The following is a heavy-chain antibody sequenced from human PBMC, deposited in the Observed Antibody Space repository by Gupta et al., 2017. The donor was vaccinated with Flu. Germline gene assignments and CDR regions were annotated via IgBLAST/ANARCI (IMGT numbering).Heavy chain of an antibody. CDR2: ISYDGSNK. Sequence: QVQLVESGGGVVQPGRSLRLSCAASGFTFSSYGMHWVRQAPGKGLEWVAVISYDGSNKYYADSVKGRFTISRDNSKNTLYLQMNSLRAEDTAVYYCAKWDERYSSSSRAIDAFDIWGQGTMVTVSS. V-gene: IGHV3-30*18. J-gene: IGHJ3*02. CDR1: GFTFSSYG. CDR3: AKWDERYSSSSRAIDAFDI. D-gene: IGHD6-6*01.